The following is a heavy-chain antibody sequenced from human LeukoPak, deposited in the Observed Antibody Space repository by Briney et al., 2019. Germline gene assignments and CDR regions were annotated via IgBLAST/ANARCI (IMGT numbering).Heavy chain of an antibody. V-gene: IGHV3-23*01. CDR1: GFTFSNHA. D-gene: IGHD2-15*01. CDR2: ISASGGTL. Sequence: GGSLRLSCAASGFTFSNHAMSWVRQAPGKGLEWVSGISASGGTLYYADSVKGRFTISGDTSKNTLFLQMNSLRAEDTAVYYCAKWRYCSGGGCPHFDYWGQGSLVTVSS. J-gene: IGHJ4*02. CDR3: AKWRYCSGGGCPHFDY.